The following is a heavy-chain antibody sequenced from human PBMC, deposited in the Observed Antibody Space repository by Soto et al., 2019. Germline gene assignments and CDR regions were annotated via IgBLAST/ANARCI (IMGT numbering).Heavy chain of an antibody. CDR3: AKELLPAATTAEYFQH. CDR1: GFTFSSYG. CDR2: ISYDGSNK. V-gene: IGHV3-30*18. J-gene: IGHJ1*01. Sequence: QVQLVESGGGVVQPGRSLRLSCAASGFTFSSYGMHWVRQAPGKGLEWVAVISYDGSNKYYADSVKGRFTISSDNSKNTLYLQMNSLRAQDTAVYYCAKELLPAATTAEYFQHWGQGTLVTVSS. D-gene: IGHD2-2*01.